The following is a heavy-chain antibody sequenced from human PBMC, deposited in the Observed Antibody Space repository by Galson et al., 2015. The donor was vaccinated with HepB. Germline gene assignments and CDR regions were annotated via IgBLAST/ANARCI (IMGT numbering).Heavy chain of an antibody. CDR1: EFTFSTYS. CDR3: ARESLTIFGLVIDP. CDR2: IISSSTYI. D-gene: IGHD3-3*01. V-gene: IGHV3-21*01. J-gene: IGHJ5*02. Sequence: SLRLSCAASEFTFSTYSMNWVRQAPGKGLEWVSSIISSSTYIYYADSVKGRFIISRDNAKNSLYLQMNSLRAEDTAVYYCARESLTIFGLVIDPWGQGTLVTVSS.